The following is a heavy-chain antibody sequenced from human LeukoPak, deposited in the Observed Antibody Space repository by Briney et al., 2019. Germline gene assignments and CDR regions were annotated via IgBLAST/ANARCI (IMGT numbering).Heavy chain of an antibody. Sequence: GASVKVSCKASGYTFTSYYMHWVRQAPGQGLEWMGIINPSGGSTSYAQKFQGRVTMTRDMSTSTVYMELSSLRSEDTAVYYCARGRGNYYGSGTPLGYWGQGTLVTVSS. J-gene: IGHJ4*02. CDR3: ARGRGNYYGSGTPLGY. CDR2: INPSGGST. CDR1: GYTFTSYY. V-gene: IGHV1-46*01. D-gene: IGHD3-10*01.